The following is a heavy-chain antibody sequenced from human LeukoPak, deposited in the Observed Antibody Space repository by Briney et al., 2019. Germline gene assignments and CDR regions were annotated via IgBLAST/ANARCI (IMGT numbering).Heavy chain of an antibody. CDR3: ATTTAQQLVTYYFDY. CDR1: GYTFTSYY. D-gene: IGHD6-13*01. CDR2: INPSGGST. Sequence: ASVKVSCKASGYTFTSYYMHWVRQAPGQGLEWMGIINPSGGSTSYAQKFQGRVTMTRDTSTSTVYVELSSLRSEDTAVYYCATTTAQQLVTYYFDYWGQGTLVTVSS. J-gene: IGHJ4*02. V-gene: IGHV1-46*01.